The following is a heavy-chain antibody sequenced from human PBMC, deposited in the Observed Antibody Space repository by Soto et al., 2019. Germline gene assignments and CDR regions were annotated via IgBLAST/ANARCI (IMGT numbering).Heavy chain of an antibody. V-gene: IGHV1-69*06. Sequence: PGKVSGKASGGTFSSYAISSVRQAPGQALEWLGGIIPIFVTVNYTQKFQLTVTITADKSTSTAYLELSSLASEDAAGYYCARVESSGGSCYSCWGQGTLVTVAS. CDR3: ARVESSGGSCYSC. J-gene: IGHJ4*02. D-gene: IGHD2-15*01. CDR1: GGTFSSYA. CDR2: IIPIFVTV.